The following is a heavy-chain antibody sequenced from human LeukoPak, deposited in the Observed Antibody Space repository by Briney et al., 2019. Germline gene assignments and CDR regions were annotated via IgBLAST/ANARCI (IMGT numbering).Heavy chain of an antibody. D-gene: IGHD6-19*01. V-gene: IGHV3-23*01. CDR2: LSGSGITT. CDR1: GFTFSNSA. CDR3: AKGIYSSGWSYFDY. Sequence: GGSLRLSCAASGFTFSNSAMSWVRQAPGKGLEWVSTLSGSGITTYYADSVKGRFTISRDDSKNTLYLQMNSLRAEDTAVYYCAKGIYSSGWSYFDYRGHGTLVTVSS. J-gene: IGHJ4*01.